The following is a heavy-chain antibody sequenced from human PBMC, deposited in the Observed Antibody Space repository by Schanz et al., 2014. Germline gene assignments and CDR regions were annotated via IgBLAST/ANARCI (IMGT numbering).Heavy chain of an antibody. D-gene: IGHD2-2*03. CDR2: IKSDGSST. CDR1: GFSFSSYA. V-gene: IGHV3-74*02. J-gene: IGHJ4*02. Sequence: EVQLLESGGGLVQPGGSLRLSCAASGFSFSSYAMGWVCQARGKGLVWVARIKSDGSSTSYADSVKGRFTISRDNAKNTLYLQMNSLRAEDTAVYYCARAGYCTSVSCSLFVSDYWGQGTLVTVSS. CDR3: ARAGYCTSVSCSLFVSDY.